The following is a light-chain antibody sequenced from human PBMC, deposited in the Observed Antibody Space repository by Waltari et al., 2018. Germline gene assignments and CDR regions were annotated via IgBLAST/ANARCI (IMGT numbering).Light chain of an antibody. CDR3: QQYYSIPPA. Sequence: DIVMTQSPDSLAVSLGERATINCKSSQSVLYSSNNENYLYWYQQKPGQAPKLLIYWASARTSGVPDRFSGSGSGTDFTLTISILQAEDVAVYYCQQYYSIPPAFGQGTKLEIQ. CDR2: WAS. V-gene: IGKV4-1*01. CDR1: QSVLYSSNNENY. J-gene: IGKJ2*01.